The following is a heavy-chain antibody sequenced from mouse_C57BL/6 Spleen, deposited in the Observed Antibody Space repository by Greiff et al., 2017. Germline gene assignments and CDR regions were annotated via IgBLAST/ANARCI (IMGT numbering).Heavy chain of an antibody. J-gene: IGHJ3*01. CDR1: GYTFTSYW. V-gene: IGHV1-72*01. D-gene: IGHD2-4*01. Sequence: QVQLKQPGAELVKPGASVKLSCKASGYTFTSYWMHWVKQRPGRGLEWIGRIDPNSGGTKYNEKFKSKATLTVDKPASTAYMQLSSLTSEDSAVYYCARGGIYYDYEGLAYWGQGTLVTVSA. CDR3: ARGGIYYDYEGLAY. CDR2: IDPNSGGT.